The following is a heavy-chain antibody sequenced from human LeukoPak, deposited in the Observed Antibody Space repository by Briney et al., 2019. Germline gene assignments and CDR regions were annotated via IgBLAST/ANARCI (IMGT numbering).Heavy chain of an antibody. J-gene: IGHJ5*02. CDR1: GGTFSSYA. CDR3: AGDHRIAAASAWFDP. V-gene: IGHV1-69*13. D-gene: IGHD6-13*01. CDR2: IIPIFGTA. Sequence: SVKVSCKASGGTFSSYAISWVRQAPGQGLEWMGGIIPIFGTANYAQKFQGRVTITADESTSTAYMELSSLRSEDTAVYYCAGDHRIAAASAWFDPWGQGTLVTVSS.